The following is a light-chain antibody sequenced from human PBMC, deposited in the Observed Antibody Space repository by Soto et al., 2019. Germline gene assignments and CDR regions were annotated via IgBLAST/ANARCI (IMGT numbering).Light chain of an antibody. CDR1: QSISTW. V-gene: IGKV1-5*03. CDR3: QHYNSYSEP. CDR2: KAS. Sequence: DILMTQSPSFLSASVGDIVTITCRASQSISTWVAWYQQKPGKAPKLLIYKASTLKSGVPSRFSGSGSGTEFTLTISSLQPDDFATYYCQHYNSYSEPFGQGTKVDIK. J-gene: IGKJ1*01.